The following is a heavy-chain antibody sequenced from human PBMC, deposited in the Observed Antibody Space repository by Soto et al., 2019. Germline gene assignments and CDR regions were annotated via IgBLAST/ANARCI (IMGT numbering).Heavy chain of an antibody. Sequence: EVQLVESGGGLVQPGGSLRLSCAASGFTFSSYSMNWVRQAPGKGLEWVSYISSSTSTKYYADSVKGRFSISRDKAKNSLYLQMNSLRDEDTAVSYCAREEAVAGRVYCWGQGTLVPVSS. J-gene: IGHJ4*02. CDR3: AREEAVAGRVYC. V-gene: IGHV3-48*02. CDR1: GFTFSSYS. CDR2: ISSSTSTK. D-gene: IGHD6-19*01.